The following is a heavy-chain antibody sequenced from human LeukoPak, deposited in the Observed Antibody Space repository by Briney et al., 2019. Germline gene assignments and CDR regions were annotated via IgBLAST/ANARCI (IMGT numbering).Heavy chain of an antibody. J-gene: IGHJ4*02. CDR2: INPSGGST. V-gene: IGHV1-46*01. Sequence: ASVKASCKASGYTFTSYYMHWVRQAPGQGLEWMGIINPSGGSTSYAQKFQGRVTMTRDTSTGTAYMELSRLRSDDTAVYYCARTLYIAAAPGGFDYWGQGTLVAVSS. CDR3: ARTLYIAAAPGGFDY. CDR1: GYTFTSYY. D-gene: IGHD6-13*01.